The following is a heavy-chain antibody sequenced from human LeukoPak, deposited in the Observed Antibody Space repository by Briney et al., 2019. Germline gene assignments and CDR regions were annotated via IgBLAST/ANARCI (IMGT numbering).Heavy chain of an antibody. V-gene: IGHV1-69*04. CDR1: GGTFSSYA. D-gene: IGHD3-3*01. CDR2: IIPILGIA. Sequence: SVKVSCKASGGTFSSYAISWVRQAPGQGLEWMGRIIPILGIANYAQKFQGRVTITADKSTSTAYMELSSLRSEDTAVYYCARDVTIFGVVIDGPPGQSVVNWFDPWGQGTLVTVSS. CDR3: ARDVTIFGVVIDGPPGQSVVNWFDP. J-gene: IGHJ5*02.